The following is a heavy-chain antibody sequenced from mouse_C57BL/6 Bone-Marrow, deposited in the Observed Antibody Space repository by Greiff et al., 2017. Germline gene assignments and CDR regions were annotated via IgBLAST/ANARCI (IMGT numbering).Heavy chain of an antibody. V-gene: IGHV1-55*01. CDR3: ATIYYDYDYWYFDV. Sequence: QVQLQQPGAELVKPGASVKMSCTASGYTFTSYWITWVKQRPGQGLEWIGEIYPGSGSPNYNEKFKSKATLTVDTSSSTAYMQLSSLTSEDSAVYYCATIYYDYDYWYFDVWGTGTTVTVSS. CDR1: GYTFTSYW. D-gene: IGHD2-4*01. J-gene: IGHJ1*03. CDR2: IYPGSGSP.